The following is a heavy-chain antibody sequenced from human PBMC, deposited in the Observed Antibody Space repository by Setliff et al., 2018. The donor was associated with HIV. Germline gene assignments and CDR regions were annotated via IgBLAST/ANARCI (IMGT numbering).Heavy chain of an antibody. Sequence: SETLSLTCAAYGGSFSDNYWSWIRQSPGKGLEWIGEINHSGRTKYSPSLRSRVSISVDTSKTQFSLKLSSVTAADTAVYYCARVSSTYWYSIFRNYYYTWTSGAKGPRSPSP. CDR1: GGSFSDNY. D-gene: IGHD2-8*02. CDR2: INHSGRT. CDR3: ARVSSTYWYSIFRNYYYTWTS. J-gene: IGHJ6*03. V-gene: IGHV4-34*01.